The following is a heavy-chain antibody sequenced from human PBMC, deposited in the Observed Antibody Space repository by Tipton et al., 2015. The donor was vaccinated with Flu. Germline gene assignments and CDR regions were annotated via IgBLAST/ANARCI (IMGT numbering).Heavy chain of an antibody. CDR1: DGSISSYY. D-gene: IGHD3-16*01. V-gene: IGHV4-4*07. Sequence: TLSLTCTVSDGSISSYYWNWIRQPAGKRLEWIGRINTSGSTNYNPSLKSRVTMSVDASKNQFSLKLSSVTAADTAVYYCARDGGRGSSPYDFDYWGQGTLVTVSS. CDR2: INTSGST. J-gene: IGHJ4*02. CDR3: ARDGGRGSSPYDFDY.